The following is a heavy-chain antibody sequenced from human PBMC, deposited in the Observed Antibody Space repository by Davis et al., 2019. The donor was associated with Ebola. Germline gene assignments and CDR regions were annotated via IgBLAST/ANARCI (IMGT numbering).Heavy chain of an antibody. J-gene: IGHJ3*02. V-gene: IGHV4-31*11. CDR1: GGSFSGYY. CDR3: ARGLLEWFFDI. Sequence: SETLSLTCAVYGGSFSGYYWSWIRQHPGKGLEWIGYIYYSGSTYYNPSLKSRVTISVDTSKNQFSLKLSSVTAADTAVYYCARGLLEWFFDIWGQGTMVTVSS. CDR2: IYYSGST. D-gene: IGHD3-3*01.